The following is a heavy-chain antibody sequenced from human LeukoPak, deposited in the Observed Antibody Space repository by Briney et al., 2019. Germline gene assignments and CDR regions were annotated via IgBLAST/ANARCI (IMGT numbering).Heavy chain of an antibody. Sequence: PGGSLRLSCAASGFTFSSYWMHWVRQAPGKGLVWVSRINSDGSSTSYADSVKGRFTISRDNAKNTLYLQMNSLRAEDTAVYYCAKGGYCSGGSCPGEDAFDIWGQGTMVTVSS. CDR2: INSDGSST. J-gene: IGHJ3*02. CDR3: AKGGYCSGGSCPGEDAFDI. CDR1: GFTFSSYW. D-gene: IGHD2-15*01. V-gene: IGHV3-74*01.